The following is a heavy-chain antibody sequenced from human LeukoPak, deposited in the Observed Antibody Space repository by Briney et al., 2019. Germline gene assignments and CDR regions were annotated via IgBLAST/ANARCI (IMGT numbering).Heavy chain of an antibody. CDR2: ISYSGST. D-gene: IGHD5-12*01. V-gene: IGHV4-59*08. J-gene: IGHJ4*02. Sequence: SETLSLTCTVSGGSISSYYWSWIRQPPGKGLEWIGYISYSGSTNYNPSLKSRVTISVDTSKNHFSLKLSSVTAADTAVYYCARQGEYSGYQAFDYWGQGTLVTVSS. CDR3: ARQGEYSGYQAFDY. CDR1: GGSISSYY.